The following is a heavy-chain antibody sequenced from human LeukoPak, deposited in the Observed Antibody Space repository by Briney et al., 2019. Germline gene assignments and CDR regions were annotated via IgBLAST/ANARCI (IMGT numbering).Heavy chain of an antibody. D-gene: IGHD2-8*02. CDR3: ATYRQVLLPFES. J-gene: IGHJ4*02. CDR2: IFPSGGEI. Sequence: GGPLRLSCAASGFTFSTFAMIWVRQPPRKGLEWVSSIFPSGGEIHYADSVRGRFTISRDNSKSTLSLQMNSLRAEDTAIYYCATYRQVLLPFESWGQGTLVTVSS. V-gene: IGHV3-23*01. CDR1: GFTFSTFA.